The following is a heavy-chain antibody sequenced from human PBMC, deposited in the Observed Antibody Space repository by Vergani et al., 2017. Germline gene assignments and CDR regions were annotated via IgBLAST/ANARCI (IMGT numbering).Heavy chain of an antibody. V-gene: IGHV1-18*01. D-gene: IGHD4-17*01. CDR1: GYTFTSYG. Sequence: QVQLVQSGAEVKKPGASVKVSCKASGYTFTSYGISWVRQAPGQGLEWMGWINADNGNTKYSQKFQGRVTITRDTSARIAYMELSSLRSEDTAVYYCARGGTVTTFFDYWGQGTLVTVSS. CDR3: ARGGTVTTFFDY. J-gene: IGHJ4*02. CDR2: INADNGNT.